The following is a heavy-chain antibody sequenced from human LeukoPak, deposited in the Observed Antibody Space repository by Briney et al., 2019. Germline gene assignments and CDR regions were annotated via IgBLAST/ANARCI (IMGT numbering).Heavy chain of an antibody. CDR3: ASSGLYSYGYTPADY. D-gene: IGHD5-18*01. Sequence: SETLSLTCAVSGGSFSGYYWSWIRQPPGKGLEWIGEINNSGSTNYNPSLKSRVTISVDTSKNLFSLKLSSVTAADTAVYYCASSGLYSYGYTPADYWGQGTLVTVSS. CDR1: GGSFSGYY. V-gene: IGHV4-34*01. J-gene: IGHJ4*02. CDR2: INNSGST.